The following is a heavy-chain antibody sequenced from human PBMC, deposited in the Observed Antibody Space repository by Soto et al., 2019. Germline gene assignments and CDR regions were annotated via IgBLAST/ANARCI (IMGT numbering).Heavy chain of an antibody. CDR2: INPNNGDT. CDR1: GYTFTDYY. Sequence: ASVKVSCKASGYTFTDYYLHWVRQAPGQGLECMGWINPNNGDTNYAQKFQGRVTMTRDTSISTAYMEVSRLRSDDTAVYYCARSVSFITPRPDYWGQGTLVTVSS. J-gene: IGHJ4*02. D-gene: IGHD6-6*01. V-gene: IGHV1-2*02. CDR3: ARSVSFITPRPDY.